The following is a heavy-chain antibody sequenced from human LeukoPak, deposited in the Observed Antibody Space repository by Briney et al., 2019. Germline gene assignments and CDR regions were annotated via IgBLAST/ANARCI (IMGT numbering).Heavy chain of an antibody. V-gene: IGHV3-20*04. CDR2: VNWNGGST. D-gene: IGHD2-2*01. Sequence: GGSLRLSCVASGFTFDDYGMSWVRQAPGKGLEWISGVNWNGGSTGYADSVKGRFTISRDNAKNSLYLQMNSLRAEDTALYYCVRDRCSSTSCHGSPNWFDPWGQGILVTVSS. CDR3: VRDRCSSTSCHGSPNWFDP. CDR1: GFTFDDYG. J-gene: IGHJ5*02.